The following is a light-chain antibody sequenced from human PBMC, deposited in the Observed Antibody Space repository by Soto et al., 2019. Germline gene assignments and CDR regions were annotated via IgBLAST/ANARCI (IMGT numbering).Light chain of an antibody. CDR3: CSYAGSVYV. CDR1: SSNLGSYNY. CDR2: DVT. Sequence: QSVLTQPRSVSGSPGQSVTISCTGTSSNLGSYNYVSWYQHHSDKAPKLMFFDVTKRPSGVPDRISGSKSGNTASLTISGLQPEDEADYYCCSYAGSVYVFGTGTKLTVL. V-gene: IGLV2-11*01. J-gene: IGLJ1*01.